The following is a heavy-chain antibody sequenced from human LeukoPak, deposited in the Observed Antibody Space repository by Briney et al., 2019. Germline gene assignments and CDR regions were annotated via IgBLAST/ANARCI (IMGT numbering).Heavy chain of an antibody. CDR1: GFTFSSYG. J-gene: IGHJ4*02. Sequence: GRSLRLPCAASGFTFSSYGMHWVRQAPGKGLEWVAVIWYDGSNKYYADSVKGRFTISRDNSKNTPYLQMNSLRAEDTAVYYCARDTYYYDSSGYLLDYWGQGTLVTVSS. D-gene: IGHD3-22*01. V-gene: IGHV3-33*01. CDR2: IWYDGSNK. CDR3: ARDTYYYDSSGYLLDY.